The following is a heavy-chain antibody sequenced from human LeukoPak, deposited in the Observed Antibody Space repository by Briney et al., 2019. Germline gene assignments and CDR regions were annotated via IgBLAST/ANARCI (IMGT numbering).Heavy chain of an antibody. J-gene: IGHJ3*01. V-gene: IGHV3-30*04. CDR1: GFTFSSYA. Sequence: GGSLRLSCAASGFTFSSYAIHWVRQAPGKGLEGVAVISYDGSNKYYADSVKGRFTLSRDNSKNTLYLQMSSLRAEDTAMYYCARDALLHFYGSGSYSENAFDFWGQGTMVTVSS. D-gene: IGHD3-10*01. CDR2: ISYDGSNK. CDR3: ARDALLHFYGSGSYSENAFDF.